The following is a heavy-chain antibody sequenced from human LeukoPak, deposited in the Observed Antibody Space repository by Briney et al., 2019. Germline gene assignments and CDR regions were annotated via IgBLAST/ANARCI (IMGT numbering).Heavy chain of an antibody. V-gene: IGHV3-48*04. D-gene: IGHD3-22*01. J-gene: IGHJ6*02. CDR3: ARDSPYYYDSSGYYEVV. CDR1: GFTFSSYS. CDR2: ISSSSSTI. Sequence: PGGSLRLSCAASGFTFSSYSMNWVRQAPGKGLEWVSYISSSSSTIYYADSVKGRFTISRDNAKNSLYLQMNSLRAEDTAVYYCARDSPYYYDSSGYYEVVWGQGTTVTVSS.